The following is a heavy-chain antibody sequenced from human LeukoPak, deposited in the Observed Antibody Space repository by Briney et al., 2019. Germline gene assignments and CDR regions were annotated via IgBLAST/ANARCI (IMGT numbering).Heavy chain of an antibody. D-gene: IGHD2-21*02. J-gene: IGHJ4*02. V-gene: IGHV3-33*06. CDR3: AKDKCGGNCATNGHFDY. CDR1: GFTFTASG. CDR2: IWYDGSNT. Sequence: GGSLRLSCAASGFTFTASGMHWVRQAPGKGLEWVAVIWYDGSNTYYADSVKDRFSISRDNPKNIVFLQMNSLRAEDTAVYYCAKDKCGGNCATNGHFDYWGQGALVTVSS.